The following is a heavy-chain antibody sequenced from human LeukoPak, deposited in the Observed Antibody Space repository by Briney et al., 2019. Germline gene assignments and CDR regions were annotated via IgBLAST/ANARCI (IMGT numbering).Heavy chain of an antibody. V-gene: IGHV4-34*01. CDR1: GGSFSGYY. CDR3: ARDHIYCSSTSCYHYYYYGMDV. J-gene: IGHJ6*02. D-gene: IGHD2-2*01. CDR2: INHSGST. Sequence: SETLSLTCAVYGGSFSGYYWSWIRQPPGKGLEWIGEINHSGSTNYNPSLKSRVTISVDTSKNQFSLKLSSVTAADTAVYYCARDHIYCSSTSCYHYYYYGMDVWGQGTTVTVSS.